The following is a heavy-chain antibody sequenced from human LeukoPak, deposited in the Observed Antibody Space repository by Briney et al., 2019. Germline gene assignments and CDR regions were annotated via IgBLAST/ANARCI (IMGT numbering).Heavy chain of an antibody. CDR3: ARDDDYGGNNLDY. D-gene: IGHD4-23*01. CDR2: ILYDGRKV. V-gene: IGHV3-30*02. Sequence: GGSLRLSCAASGFTFRNYGMHWVRQAPGKGLEWVAPILYDGRKVYHADSVKGRSTISRDNSKNTLYLQMNSLRAEDTALYYCARDDDYGGNNLDYWGQGTLVTVSS. J-gene: IGHJ4*02. CDR1: GFTFRNYG.